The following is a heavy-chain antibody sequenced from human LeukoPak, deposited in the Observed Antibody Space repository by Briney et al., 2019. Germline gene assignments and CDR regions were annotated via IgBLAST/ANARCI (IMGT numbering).Heavy chain of an antibody. D-gene: IGHD3-3*01. CDR1: GFTFDDYA. CDR3: AKDIGGYFTPSGYFDY. CDR2: ISWNSGSI. V-gene: IGHV3-9*01. Sequence: PGGSLRLSCAASGFTFDDYAMHWVRQAPGKGLEWVSGISWNSGSIGFADSVKGRFTISRDNAKNSLYLQMNSLRAEDTALYYCAKDIGGYFTPSGYFDYWGQGTLVTVSS. J-gene: IGHJ4*02.